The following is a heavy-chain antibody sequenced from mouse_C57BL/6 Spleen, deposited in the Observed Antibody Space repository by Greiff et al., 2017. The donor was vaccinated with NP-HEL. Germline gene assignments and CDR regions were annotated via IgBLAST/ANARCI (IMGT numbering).Heavy chain of an antibody. CDR1: GYTFTSYW. CDR2: IDPSDSYT. V-gene: IGHV1-69*01. J-gene: IGHJ4*01. CDR3: ARSSGGGGMDY. Sequence: QVQLQQPGAELVMPGASVKLSCKASGYTFTSYWMHWVKQRPGQGLEWIGEIDPSDSYTNYNQKFKGKSTLTVDKSSSTAYMQLSSLTSEDSAVYYCARSSGGGGMDYWGQGTSVTVSS. D-gene: IGHD1-3*01.